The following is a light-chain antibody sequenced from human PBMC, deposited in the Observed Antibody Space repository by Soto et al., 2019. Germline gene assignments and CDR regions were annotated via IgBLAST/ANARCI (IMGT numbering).Light chain of an antibody. CDR1: SSDVGGYNS. Sequence: ALTQPASVSGSPGQSITISCTGTSSDVGGYNSVSWYQQHPGKAPKLILYDVTDRPSGVSYRFSGSKSGNTASLTISGLQAADEADYFCSSFTSSMTNVFGSGTKVTVL. V-gene: IGLV2-14*01. CDR2: DVT. J-gene: IGLJ1*01. CDR3: SSFTSSMTNV.